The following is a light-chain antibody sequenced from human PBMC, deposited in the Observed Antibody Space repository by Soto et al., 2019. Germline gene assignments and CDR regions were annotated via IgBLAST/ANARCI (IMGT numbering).Light chain of an antibody. CDR1: SSDVGGYNS. Sequence: ALTQPASVSGSPGQSITISCTGTSSDVGGYNSVSWYQQHPGKAPKLILYDVTDRPSGVSYRFSGSKSGNTASLTISGLQAADEADYFCSSFTSSMTNVFGSGTKVTVL. V-gene: IGLV2-14*01. CDR2: DVT. J-gene: IGLJ1*01. CDR3: SSFTSSMTNV.